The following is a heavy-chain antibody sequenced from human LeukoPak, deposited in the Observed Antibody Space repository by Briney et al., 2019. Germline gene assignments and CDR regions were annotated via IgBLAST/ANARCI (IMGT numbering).Heavy chain of an antibody. V-gene: IGHV1-69*04. CDR3: ARGLSGYTLGDY. CDR1: GYSFTSYG. Sequence: SVKVSCKASGYSFTSYGISWVRQAPGQGLEWMGRIIPILGIANYAQKFQGRVTITADKSTSTAYMELSSLRSEDTAVYYCARGLSGYTLGDYWGQGTLVTVSS. J-gene: IGHJ4*02. D-gene: IGHD5-12*01. CDR2: IIPILGIA.